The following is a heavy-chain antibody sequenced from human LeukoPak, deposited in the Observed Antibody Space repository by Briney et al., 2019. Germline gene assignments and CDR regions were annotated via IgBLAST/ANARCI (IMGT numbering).Heavy chain of an antibody. Sequence: SETLSLTCTVSGGSISSYYWSWIRQPPGKGLEWIGYIYYSGSTNYNPSLKSRVTISVDTSKNQFSLKLSSVTAADTAVYYCARERRGYYYGSGSYFDYWGQGTPVTVSS. J-gene: IGHJ4*02. CDR1: GGSISSYY. V-gene: IGHV4-59*01. D-gene: IGHD3-10*01. CDR3: ARERRGYYYGSGSYFDY. CDR2: IYYSGST.